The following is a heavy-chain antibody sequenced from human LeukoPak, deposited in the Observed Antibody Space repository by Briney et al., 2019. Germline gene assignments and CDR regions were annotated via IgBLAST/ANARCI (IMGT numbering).Heavy chain of an antibody. CDR2: ISGSGGST. D-gene: IGHD2-2*01. Sequence: GGSLRLSCAASGFTFSSYAMSWVRQAPGKGLEWVSAISGSGGSTYYADSVKGRFTISRDNSKNTLYLQMNSLRAEDTAVYYCAKDRHAPGRYCSSTTCFPFDPWGQGTLVTVSS. J-gene: IGHJ5*02. V-gene: IGHV3-23*01. CDR3: AKDRHAPGRYCSSTTCFPFDP. CDR1: GFTFSSYA.